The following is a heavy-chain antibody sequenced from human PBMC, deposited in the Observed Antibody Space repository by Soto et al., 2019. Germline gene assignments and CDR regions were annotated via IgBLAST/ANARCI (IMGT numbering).Heavy chain of an antibody. D-gene: IGHD6-13*01. Sequence: SETLSLTCAVYGGSFSGYYWSWIRQPPGKRLEWIGEINHSGSTNYNPSLKSRVTISVDTSKNQFSLKLSSVTAADTAVYYCARGGNSAAGMGVSVMDVWGQGXPDTVSS. V-gene: IGHV4-34*01. CDR2: INHSGST. CDR1: GGSFSGYY. J-gene: IGHJ6*02. CDR3: ARGGNSAAGMGVSVMDV.